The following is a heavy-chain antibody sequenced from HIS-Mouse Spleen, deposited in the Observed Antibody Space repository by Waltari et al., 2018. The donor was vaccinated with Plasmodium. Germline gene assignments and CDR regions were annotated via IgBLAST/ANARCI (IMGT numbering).Heavy chain of an antibody. D-gene: IGHD6-13*01. V-gene: IGHV3-7*01. CDR3: ASSWYWYFDL. J-gene: IGHJ2*01. CDR1: GFTFSSYW. Sequence: EVQLVESGGGLVQPGGSLRLSCAASGFTFSSYWMSWVRQAPGKGVGWVGNIKQDGSEKYYVDSVKGRFTISRDNAKNSLYLQMNSLRAEDTAVYYCASSWYWYFDLWGRGTLVTVSS. CDR2: IKQDGSEK.